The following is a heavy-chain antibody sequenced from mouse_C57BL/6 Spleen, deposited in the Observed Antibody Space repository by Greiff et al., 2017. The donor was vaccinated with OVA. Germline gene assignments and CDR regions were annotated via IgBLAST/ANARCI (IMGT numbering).Heavy chain of an antibody. Sequence: EVQGVESGGGLVKPGGSLKLSCAASGFTFSDYGMHWVRQAPEKGLEWVAYISSGSSTIYYADTVKGRFTISRDNAKNTLFLQMTSLRSEDTAMYYCARTTVVATPYFDVWGTGTTVTVSS. CDR2: ISSGSSTI. CDR3: ARTTVVATPYFDV. J-gene: IGHJ1*03. V-gene: IGHV5-17*01. CDR1: GFTFSDYG. D-gene: IGHD1-1*01.